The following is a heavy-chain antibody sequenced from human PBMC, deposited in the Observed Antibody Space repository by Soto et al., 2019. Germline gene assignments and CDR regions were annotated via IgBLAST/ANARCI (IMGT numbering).Heavy chain of an antibody. CDR3: ARVSGSDAFDI. CDR2: ISYDGSNK. J-gene: IGHJ3*02. Sequence: QVQLVESGGGVVQPGRSLRLSCAASGFTFSSYGMHWVRQAPGKGLEWVAVISYDGSNKYYADSVKGRFTISRDNSKNTLYLQMNSLRAEDTADYYCARVSGSDAFDIWGQGTMVTVSS. D-gene: IGHD3-10*01. CDR1: GFTFSSYG. V-gene: IGHV3-30*03.